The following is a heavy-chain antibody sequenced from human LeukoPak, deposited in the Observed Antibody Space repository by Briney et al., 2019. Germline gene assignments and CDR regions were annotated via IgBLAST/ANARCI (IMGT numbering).Heavy chain of an antibody. V-gene: IGHV3-33*05. J-gene: IGHJ5*02. Sequence: GGSLRLSCAASGFTFSSYGMHWVRQAPGKGLEWVAVISYDGSNKYYADSVKGRFTISRDNSKSTLSLQMNSLRAEDTAIYYCVTYRQVMLPFEAWGQGTLVTVSS. CDR1: GFTFSSYG. CDR2: ISYDGSNK. CDR3: VTYRQVMLPFEA. D-gene: IGHD5-18*01.